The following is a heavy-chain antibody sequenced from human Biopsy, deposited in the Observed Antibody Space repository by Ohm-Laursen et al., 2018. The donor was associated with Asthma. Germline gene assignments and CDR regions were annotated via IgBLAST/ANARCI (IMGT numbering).Heavy chain of an antibody. D-gene: IGHD4-17*01. J-gene: IGHJ4*02. V-gene: IGHV1-24*01. CDR1: GYSLTDLS. CDR3: ASDFPKDYVRYNFQF. CDR2: HDHEEGGT. Sequence: ASVKVSCKISGYSLTDLSMHWVRQAPGQGLEWMGGHDHEEGGTVNARRFQGRVTMTEDTSTDTAYTELSSLSSDDTAVYYCASDFPKDYVRYNFQFWGQGTLVTVSP.